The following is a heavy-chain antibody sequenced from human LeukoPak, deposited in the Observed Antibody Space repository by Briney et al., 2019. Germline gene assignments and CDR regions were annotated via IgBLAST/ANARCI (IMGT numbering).Heavy chain of an antibody. Sequence: PGGSLRLSCAASGFTFSSYAMSWVRQAPGKGLEWVSAISGSGGSTYYADSVKGRFTISRDNSKNTLYLQINGLRAEDTAVYYCAKAIGICCSYFQHGGQGTLVTFSS. CDR3: AKAIGICCSYFQH. D-gene: IGHD2-15*01. CDR2: ISGSGGST. V-gene: IGHV3-23*01. CDR1: GFTFSSYA. J-gene: IGHJ1*01.